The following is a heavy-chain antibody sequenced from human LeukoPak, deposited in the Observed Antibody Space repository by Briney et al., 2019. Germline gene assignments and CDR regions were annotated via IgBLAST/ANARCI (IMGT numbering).Heavy chain of an antibody. J-gene: IGHJ5*02. CDR1: GFTFSSYG. V-gene: IGHV3-30*18. CDR2: ISYDGSNK. Sequence: GGSLRLSCAASGFTFSSYGMHWVRQAPGKGLEWVAVISYDGSNKYYADSVKGRFTISRDNSKNTLYLQMNSLRAEDTAVYYCAKDPVLRYFDWLGIWFDLWGQGTLVTVSS. D-gene: IGHD3-9*01. CDR3: AKDPVLRYFDWLGIWFDL.